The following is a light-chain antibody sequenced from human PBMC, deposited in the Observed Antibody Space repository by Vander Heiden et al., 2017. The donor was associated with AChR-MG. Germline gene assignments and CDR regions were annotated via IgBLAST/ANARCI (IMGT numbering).Light chain of an antibody. CDR3: SSYTSSSTLYV. CDR1: SSDVGGYNY. V-gene: IGLV2-14*01. Sequence: QSALPQPASVSGSPGQSLTNAGTATSSDVGGYNYVSWYQQSPGKAPKLMIYDVSNRPSGVSNRFSGSKSGNTASLTISGLQAEDEADYYCSSYTSSSTLYVFGTGTKVTVL. J-gene: IGLJ1*01. CDR2: DVS.